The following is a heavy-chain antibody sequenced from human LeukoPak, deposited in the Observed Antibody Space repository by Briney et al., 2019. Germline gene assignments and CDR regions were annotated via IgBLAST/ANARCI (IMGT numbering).Heavy chain of an antibody. CDR2: IYSGGST. Sequence: GGSLRLSCAASGFTVSSNYMSWVRQAPGKGLEWVSVIYSGGSTYYADSVKGRFTIPRDNSKNTLYLQMNSLRAEDTAVYYRASPAGDYDPGDYWGQGTLVTVSS. J-gene: IGHJ4*02. D-gene: IGHD4-17*01. V-gene: IGHV3-53*01. CDR3: ASPAGDYDPGDY. CDR1: GFTVSSNY.